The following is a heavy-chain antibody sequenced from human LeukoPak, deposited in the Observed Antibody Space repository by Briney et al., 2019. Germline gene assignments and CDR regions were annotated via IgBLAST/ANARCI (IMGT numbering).Heavy chain of an antibody. CDR2: ISSSSSYI. V-gene: IGHV3-21*01. CDR3: ARAKRQQLVLGNWFDP. Sequence: GGSLRLSCTASGFSFSTYAMNWVRQAPGKGLEWVSSISSSSSYIYYADSVKGRFTISRDNAKNSLYLQMNSLRAEDTAVYYCARAKRQQLVLGNWFDPWGQGTLVTVSS. J-gene: IGHJ5*02. D-gene: IGHD6-13*01. CDR1: GFSFSTYA.